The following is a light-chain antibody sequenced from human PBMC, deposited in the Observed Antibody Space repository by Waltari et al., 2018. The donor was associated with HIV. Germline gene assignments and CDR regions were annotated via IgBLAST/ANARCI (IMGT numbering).Light chain of an antibody. CDR3: QQYNNWPRT. J-gene: IGKJ1*01. V-gene: IGKV3-15*01. CDR2: GAS. CDR1: QNVITN. Sequence: EIVMTQSPATLSVSPGERVTLSCRASQNVITNVAWYQQKFGQAPRLLIYGASTRATGIPARFSGGGSGTEFTLTISSLQSEDFAIYYCQQYNNWPRTFGQGTKVEVK.